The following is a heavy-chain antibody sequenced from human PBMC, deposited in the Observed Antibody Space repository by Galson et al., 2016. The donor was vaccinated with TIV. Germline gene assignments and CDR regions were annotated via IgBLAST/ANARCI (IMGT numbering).Heavy chain of an antibody. Sequence: ETLSLTCAVYDGPRTGYYWSWIRQTPGKGRGWIGEINRRGYTKYNPSLESRVTISLDTSSNHFSLQLTSMTAADTALYFCARGRLVPRRRDYYYPMSVWGQGTTVTASS. V-gene: IGHV4-34*01. J-gene: IGHJ6*02. CDR2: INRRGYT. CDR1: DGPRTGYY. D-gene: IGHD2-21*01. CDR3: ARGRLVPRRRDYYYPMSV.